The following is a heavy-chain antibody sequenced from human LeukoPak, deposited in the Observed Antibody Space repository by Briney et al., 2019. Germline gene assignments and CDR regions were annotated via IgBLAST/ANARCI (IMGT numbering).Heavy chain of an antibody. V-gene: IGHV4-59*08. D-gene: IGHD1-26*01. J-gene: IGHJ4*02. Sequence: SETLSLTCTVSGGSITSNYWSWIRQPPGKGLEWIGYIHYSGSTNYKSSLRSRVTLSVDTSKNQFSLKLSSVTAADTAVYYCATSPLIVGPSPLPDYWGQGTLVTVSS. CDR1: GGSITSNY. CDR3: ATSPLIVGPSPLPDY. CDR2: IHYSGST.